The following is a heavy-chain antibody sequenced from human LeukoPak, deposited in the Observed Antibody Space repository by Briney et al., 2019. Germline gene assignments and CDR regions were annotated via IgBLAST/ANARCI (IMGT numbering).Heavy chain of an antibody. CDR2: IYYTGNT. CDR3: ARDLSPIAAAGMVQYYFDY. Sequence: KSSETLSLTCAVSGGSISSGGYSWSWIRQPPGKAMEFIAYIYYTGNTYFNPSLKSRVTISVDTSKNQFSLQLNSVTPEDTAVYYCARDLSPIAAAGMVQYYFDYWGQGTLVTVSS. D-gene: IGHD6-13*01. CDR1: GGSISSGGYS. V-gene: IGHV4-30-4*07. J-gene: IGHJ4*02.